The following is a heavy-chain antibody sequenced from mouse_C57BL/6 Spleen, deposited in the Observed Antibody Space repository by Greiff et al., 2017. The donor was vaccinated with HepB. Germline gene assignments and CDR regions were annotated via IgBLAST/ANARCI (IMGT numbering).Heavy chain of an antibody. CDR2: ISYSGST. J-gene: IGHJ3*01. Sequence: EVKVEESGPGMVKPSQSLSLTCTVTGYSITSGYDWHWIRHFPGNKLEWMGYISYSGSTNYNPSLKSRISITHDTSKNHFFLKLNSVTTEDTATYYCARVYGSSYWFAYWGQGTLVTVSA. CDR1: GYSITSGYD. CDR3: ARVYGSSYWFAY. V-gene: IGHV3-1*01. D-gene: IGHD1-1*01.